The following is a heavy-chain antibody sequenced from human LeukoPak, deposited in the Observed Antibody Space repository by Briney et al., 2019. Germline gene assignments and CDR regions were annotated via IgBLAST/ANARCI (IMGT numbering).Heavy chain of an antibody. CDR2: IIPIFGKA. Sequence: ASVKVSCKASGGIFSSYAIRGVRQPPGQEVDGMGGIIPIFGKANYAQKLQGRVTHTADESPSTAYVELSSLRSEDTAVYYCAREGLGFHQLLFGYFDYWGEGTLVPVSS. D-gene: IGHD2-2*01. J-gene: IGHJ4*02. V-gene: IGHV1-69*13. CDR3: AREGLGFHQLLFGYFDY. CDR1: GGIFSSYA.